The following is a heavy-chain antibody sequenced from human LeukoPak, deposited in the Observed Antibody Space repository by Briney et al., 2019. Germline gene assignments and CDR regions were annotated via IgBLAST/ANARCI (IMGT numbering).Heavy chain of an antibody. CDR3: ARDRYDFWSGYLLNWFDP. CDR1: GFTFSSYW. Sequence: ESLRLSCAASGFTFSSYWMSWVRQAPGKGLEWVANIKQDGSEKYYVDSVKGRFTISRDNAKNSLYLQMNSLRAEDTAVYYCARDRYDFWSGYLLNWFDPWGQGTLVTVSS. V-gene: IGHV3-7*01. D-gene: IGHD3-3*01. J-gene: IGHJ5*02. CDR2: IKQDGSEK.